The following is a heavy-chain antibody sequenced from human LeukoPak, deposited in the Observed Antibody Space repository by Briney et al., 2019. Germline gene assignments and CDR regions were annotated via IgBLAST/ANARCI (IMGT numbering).Heavy chain of an antibody. D-gene: IGHD4-17*01. V-gene: IGHV3-23*01. CDR1: GFTFSSYA. J-gene: IGHJ4*02. CDR2: IRDTGSST. Sequence: GGSLRLSCAASGFTFSSYAMSWVRYAPGKGPEWVAGIRDTGSSTYYADSVKGRFTISRDNSKNTLYLQMNSLRAEDTAVYYCAKDFGLKYGDPDYWGQGTLVTVSS. CDR3: AKDFGLKYGDPDY.